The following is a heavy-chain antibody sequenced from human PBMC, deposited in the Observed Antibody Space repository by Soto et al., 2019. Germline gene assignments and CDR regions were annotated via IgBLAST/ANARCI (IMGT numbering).Heavy chain of an antibody. J-gene: IGHJ4*02. V-gene: IGHV3-73*02. Sequence: EVQLVESGGGLVQPGGSLKLSCAASGFTFSDSAMHWVRQASGKGLEWVGRIRSKVNTYATAYAASVKGRFTISRDDSMNTDYLQMNSLNTEDTAVYYCARRRDWTAMDPLDYWGQGTLVTVSS. D-gene: IGHD5-18*01. CDR3: ARRRDWTAMDPLDY. CDR1: GFTFSDSA. CDR2: IRSKVNTYAT.